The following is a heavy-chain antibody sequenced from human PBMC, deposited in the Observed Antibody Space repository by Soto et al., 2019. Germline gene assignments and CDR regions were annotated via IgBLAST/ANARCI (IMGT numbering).Heavy chain of an antibody. D-gene: IGHD6-13*01. Sequence: SETLSVTCIVSGGSISSPDYYWNWIRQPPGKGLEWIGEIYHSGSTNYNPSLKSRVTISVDKSKNQFSLKLSSVTAADTAVYYCARRRLLAAAGTEEDYYYYGMDVWGQGTTVTVSS. CDR2: IYHSGST. CDR3: ARRRLLAAAGTEEDYYYYGMDV. CDR1: GGSISSPDYY. J-gene: IGHJ6*02. V-gene: IGHV4-39*07.